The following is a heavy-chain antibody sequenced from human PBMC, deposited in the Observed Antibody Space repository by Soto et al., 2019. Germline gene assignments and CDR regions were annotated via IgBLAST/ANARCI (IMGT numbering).Heavy chain of an antibody. Sequence: GGSLRLSCAASRFTFSNYSMNWVRQAPGKGLEWVSSISSTSSHTYYADSVKGRFTISRDNAKSSLYLQMDSLRADDTAVYYCERGGYGPSGYHWGQGTLVTVPQ. D-gene: IGHD3-22*01. J-gene: IGHJ4*02. CDR1: RFTFSNYS. CDR3: ERGGYGPSGYH. CDR2: ISSTSSHT. V-gene: IGHV3-21*01.